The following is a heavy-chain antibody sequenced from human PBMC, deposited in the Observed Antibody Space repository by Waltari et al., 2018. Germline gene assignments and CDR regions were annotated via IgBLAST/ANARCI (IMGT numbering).Heavy chain of an antibody. J-gene: IGHJ5*02. CDR1: GGSISSYY. Sequence: QVQLQESGPGLVKPSETLSLTCTVSGGSISSYYWSWIRQPAGKGLEGIGRIYTSGSTNYNPALKSRFTMSVDTSKNQFSLKLSSVTAADTAVYYCARDWVKYSYGYVASWFDPWGQGTLVTVSS. CDR2: IYTSGST. D-gene: IGHD5-18*01. V-gene: IGHV4-4*07. CDR3: ARDWVKYSYGYVASWFDP.